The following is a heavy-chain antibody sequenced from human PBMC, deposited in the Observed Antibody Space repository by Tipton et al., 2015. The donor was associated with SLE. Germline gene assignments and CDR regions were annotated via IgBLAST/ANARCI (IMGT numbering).Heavy chain of an antibody. CDR2: IYTSGST. J-gene: IGHJ6*02. D-gene: IGHD5-24*01. CDR3: ARRRPTSYGMDV. V-gene: IGHV4-59*10. Sequence: TLSLTCAVYGGSFSSYYWSWIRQPAGKGLEWIGRIYTSGSTNYNPSLKSRVTMSVDTSKNQFSLKLSSVTAADTAVYYCARRRPTSYGMDVWGQGTTVTVSS. CDR1: GGSFSSYY.